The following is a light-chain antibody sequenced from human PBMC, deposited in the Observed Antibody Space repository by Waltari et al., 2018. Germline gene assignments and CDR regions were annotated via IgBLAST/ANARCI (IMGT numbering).Light chain of an antibody. V-gene: IGKV1-5*01. CDR1: EDINTW. CDR3: QHYKNFPLT. Sequence: DVQMTQSPSTLSASVGDRVTITCRASEDINTWLAWYQQKPGKAPKLLISDAASLKSGVPSRFSGSGSGTDFTLTIPSMQPDDFATYYCQHYKNFPLTFGGGTNVEV. J-gene: IGKJ4*01. CDR2: DAA.